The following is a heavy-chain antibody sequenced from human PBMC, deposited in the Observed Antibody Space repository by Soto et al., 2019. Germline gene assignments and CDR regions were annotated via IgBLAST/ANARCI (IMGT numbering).Heavy chain of an antibody. D-gene: IGHD6-19*01. CDR1: GGTFSSYA. CDR2: IIPIFGTA. CDR3: ARVVSGRQLPIAKQWLGGFDY. Sequence: SVKVSCKASGGTFSSYAISWVRQAPGQGLEWMGGIIPIFGTANYAQKFQGRVTITADESTSTAYMELSSLRSEDTAVYYCARVVSGRQLPIAKQWLGGFDYWGQGTLVTVSS. V-gene: IGHV1-69*13. J-gene: IGHJ4*02.